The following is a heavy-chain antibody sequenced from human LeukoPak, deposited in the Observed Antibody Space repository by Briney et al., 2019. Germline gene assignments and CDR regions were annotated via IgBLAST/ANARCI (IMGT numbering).Heavy chain of an antibody. CDR1: GGSISSSSYY. CDR3: ARRKQQLPREYWFDP. D-gene: IGHD6-13*01. V-gene: IGHV4-39*01. CDR2: IYYSGST. Sequence: SETLSLTCTVSGGSISSSSYYWGWIRQPPGKGLEWIGSIYYSGSTYYNPSLKSRVTISVDTSKNQFSLKLSSVTAADTAVYYCARRKQQLPREYWFDPWGQGTLVTVSS. J-gene: IGHJ5*02.